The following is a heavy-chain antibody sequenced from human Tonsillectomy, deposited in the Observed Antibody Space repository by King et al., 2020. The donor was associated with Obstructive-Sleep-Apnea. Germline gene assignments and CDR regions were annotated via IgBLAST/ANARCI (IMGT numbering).Heavy chain of an antibody. CDR2: IKSKTDGGTT. CDR1: GFTFSNAW. J-gene: IGHJ4*02. Sequence: VQLVESGGGLVKPGGSLILSCAASGFTFSNAWMSWVRQAPGKGLEWGGRIKSKTDGGTTDYAAPVKGRFTISRDDSKNTLYLQMNSCKTEDTAVYYCSTDLRYFAWLLPFDYWGQGTLVTVSS. D-gene: IGHD3-9*01. V-gene: IGHV3-15*01. CDR3: STDLRYFAWLLPFDY.